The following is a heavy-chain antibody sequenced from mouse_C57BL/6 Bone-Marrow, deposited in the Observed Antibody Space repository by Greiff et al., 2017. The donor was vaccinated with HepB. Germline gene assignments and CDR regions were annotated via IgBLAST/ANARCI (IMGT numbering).Heavy chain of an antibody. V-gene: IGHV1-82*01. J-gene: IGHJ4*01. D-gene: IGHD2-3*01. CDR2: IYPGDGDT. Sequence: VQLQQSGPELVKPGASVKISCKASGYAFSSSWMNWVKQRPGKGLEWIGRIYPGDGDTNYNGKFKGKATLTADKSSSTAYMQLSSLTSEDSAVYFCARGGWLLRRGAMDDWGQGTSVTVSS. CDR3: ARGGWLLRRGAMDD. CDR1: GYAFSSSW.